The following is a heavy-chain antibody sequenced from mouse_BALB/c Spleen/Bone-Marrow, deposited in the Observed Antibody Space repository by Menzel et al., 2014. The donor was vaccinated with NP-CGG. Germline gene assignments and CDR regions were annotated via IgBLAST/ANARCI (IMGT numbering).Heavy chain of an antibody. Sequence: EVNLVESGGGLVQPGGSRKLSCAASGFTFSSFGMHWVRRAPEKGLEWVAYISSGSSNINYADTVKGRFTISRDNPKNTLFLQMTSLRSEDTAMYYCARWGYYYAMDYWGQGTSVTVSP. J-gene: IGHJ4*01. CDR3: ARWGYYYAMDY. V-gene: IGHV5-17*02. CDR2: ISSGSSNI. CDR1: GFTFSSFG. D-gene: IGHD2-2*01.